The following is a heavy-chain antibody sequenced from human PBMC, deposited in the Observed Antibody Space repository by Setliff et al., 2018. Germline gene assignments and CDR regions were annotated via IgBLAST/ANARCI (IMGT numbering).Heavy chain of an antibody. CDR2: MYHSGST. J-gene: IGHJ4*02. CDR1: GYSISSGYY. V-gene: IGHV4-38-2*02. D-gene: IGHD3-16*01. CDR3: ARDLNRGSFDF. Sequence: SETLSLTCTVSGYSISSGYYWGWIRQLPGKGLEWIGTMYHSGSTYYNPSLKSRVAISVDTSKNQFSLKLSSVTAADTAVYHCARDLNRGSFDFWGQGTLVTVSS.